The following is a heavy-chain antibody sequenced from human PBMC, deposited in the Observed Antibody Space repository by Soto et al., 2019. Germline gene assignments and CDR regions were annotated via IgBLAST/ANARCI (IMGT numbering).Heavy chain of an antibody. CDR2: ISYDGSNK. J-gene: IGHJ4*02. D-gene: IGHD3-3*01. Sequence: QVQLVESGGGVVQPGRSLRLSCAACGFTFSSYAMHWVRQAPGKGLEWVAVISYDGSNKYYADSVKGRFTISRDNSKNTLYLQMNSLRAEDTAVYYCARVIRDFWSGYSNWGQGTLVTVSS. V-gene: IGHV3-30-3*01. CDR3: ARVIRDFWSGYSN. CDR1: GFTFSSYA.